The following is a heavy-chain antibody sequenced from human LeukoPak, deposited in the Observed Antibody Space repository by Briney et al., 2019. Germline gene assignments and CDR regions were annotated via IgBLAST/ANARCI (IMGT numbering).Heavy chain of an antibody. D-gene: IGHD2-15*01. CDR2: INTHTGDT. CDR3: ARGPGGCSGGSCYHDY. J-gene: IGHJ4*02. Sequence: ASVKVFCKASGYTFSTYDLSWVRQAPGQGLEWLGWINTHTGDTKYAQRFQGRVTVTTDTSTSTAYMDLGRLGSDDTAVYYCARGPGGCSGGSCYHDYWGQGTLLTVSS. V-gene: IGHV1-18*01. CDR1: GYTFSTYD.